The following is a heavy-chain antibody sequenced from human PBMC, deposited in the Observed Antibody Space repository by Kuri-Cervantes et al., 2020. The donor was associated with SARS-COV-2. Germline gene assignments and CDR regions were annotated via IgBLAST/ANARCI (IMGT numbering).Heavy chain of an antibody. Sequence: SETLSLTCTVSGGSISSSSYYWGWIRQPPGKGLEWIGSIYYSGSTYYNPSLKSRVTISVDTSKNQFSLKLNSVTAADTAVYYCARGVFSDFWSGYWRRGLDYWGQGTLVTVSS. V-gene: IGHV4-39*01. J-gene: IGHJ4*02. D-gene: IGHD3-3*01. CDR3: ARGVFSDFWSGYWRRGLDY. CDR2: IYYSGST. CDR1: GGSISSSSYY.